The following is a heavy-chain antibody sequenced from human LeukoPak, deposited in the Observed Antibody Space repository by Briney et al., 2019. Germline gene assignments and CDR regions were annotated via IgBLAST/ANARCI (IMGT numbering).Heavy chain of an antibody. D-gene: IGHD2-21*02. CDR3: AVYCSGGCYSGLV. V-gene: IGHV3-23*01. J-gene: IGHJ4*02. Sequence: GGSLRLSCADSGFTFSTYAMTWVRQTPGKGLEWVSTIIGASYITYYVDSVKGRFTISRDNSKNTLYLQMNALRAEDTAVYYCAVYCSGGCYSGLVWGQGTLVTVSS. CDR2: IIGASYIT. CDR1: GFTFSTYA.